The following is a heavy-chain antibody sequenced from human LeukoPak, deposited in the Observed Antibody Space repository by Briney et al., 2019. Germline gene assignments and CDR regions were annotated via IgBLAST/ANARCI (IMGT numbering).Heavy chain of an antibody. CDR3: VRDGEFDSSGYYSYYYYYMDV. V-gene: IGHV1-69*05. D-gene: IGHD3-22*01. Sequence: SVKVSCKASGGTFSSYAISWVRQAPGQGLEWMGGIIPIFGTANYAQKFQGRVTITTDESTSTAYMELSSLRSEDTAVYYCVRDGEFDSSGYYSYYYYYMDVWGKGTTVTVSS. J-gene: IGHJ6*03. CDR2: IIPIFGTA. CDR1: GGTFSSYA.